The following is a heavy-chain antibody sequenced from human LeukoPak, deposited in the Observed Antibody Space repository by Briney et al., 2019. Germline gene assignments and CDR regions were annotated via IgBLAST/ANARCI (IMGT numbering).Heavy chain of an antibody. CDR2: INHSGST. J-gene: IGHJ4*02. CDR1: GGSFSGYY. V-gene: IGHV4-34*04. Sequence: SETLSLTCAVYGGSFSGYYWSWIRQPPGKGLEWIGQINHSGSTNNNLPITSRATIPVATTKHQSSLMLSSATAAATAVYCCARGRVTYYDFWSGYPYFDYWGQGTLVTVSS. CDR3: ARGRVTYYDFWSGYPYFDY. D-gene: IGHD3-3*01.